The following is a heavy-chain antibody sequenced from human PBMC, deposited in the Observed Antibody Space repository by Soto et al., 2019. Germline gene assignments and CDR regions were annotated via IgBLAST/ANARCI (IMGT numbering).Heavy chain of an antibody. CDR2: IYSGGST. J-gene: IGHJ3*02. CDR1: GFTFSIYS. V-gene: IGHV3-53*04. D-gene: IGHD3-9*01. Sequence: PGGSLRLSCAASGFTFSIYSMNWVRQAPGKGLEWVSVIYSGGSTYYADSVKGRFTISRHNSKNTPYLQMNSLRAEDTAVYYCALRSLRYFDWLFQSALDAFDIWGQGTMVTVSS. CDR3: ALRSLRYFDWLFQSALDAFDI.